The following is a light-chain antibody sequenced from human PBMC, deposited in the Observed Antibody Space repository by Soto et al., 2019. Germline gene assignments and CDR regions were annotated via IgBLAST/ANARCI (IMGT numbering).Light chain of an antibody. CDR3: QHRGEWPRT. V-gene: IGKV3-11*01. CDR1: QSVSNY. Sequence: EIVLTQSPATLSLSPGERATLSCRASQSVSNYLAWYQQKPGQAPRLLIYGASNRATGIPARFTGSVSGTDFNLTISSLEPEDFAVYYCQHRGEWPRTFGQGTMLEIK. J-gene: IGKJ2*01. CDR2: GAS.